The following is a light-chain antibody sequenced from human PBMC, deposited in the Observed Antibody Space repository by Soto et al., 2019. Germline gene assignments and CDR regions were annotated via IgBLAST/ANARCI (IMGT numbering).Light chain of an antibody. V-gene: IGKV3-15*01. Sequence: IVFTHFTVSPSSFPGERDTLSRRASQSVSSNLAWYQQKPRQAPRLLMFGASSRATGIPARFSGSGSGTEFTLTTSSLQSEDFAVYYCQQYNNRPPITFGQGTRLEIK. J-gene: IGKJ5*01. CDR3: QQYNNRPPIT. CDR1: QSVSSN. CDR2: GAS.